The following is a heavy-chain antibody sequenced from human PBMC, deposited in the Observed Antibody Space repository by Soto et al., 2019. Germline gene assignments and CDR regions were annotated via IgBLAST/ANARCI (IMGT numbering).Heavy chain of an antibody. Sequence: GSLRLSCAASGFTFSSYAMSWVRQAPGKGLEWVSAISGSGGSTYYADSVKGRFTISRDNSKNTLYLQMNSLRAEDTAVYYCAKDRYDSSGYSYFDYWGQGTLVTVSS. V-gene: IGHV3-23*01. J-gene: IGHJ4*02. CDR2: ISGSGGST. CDR3: AKDRYDSSGYSYFDY. CDR1: GFTFSSYA. D-gene: IGHD3-22*01.